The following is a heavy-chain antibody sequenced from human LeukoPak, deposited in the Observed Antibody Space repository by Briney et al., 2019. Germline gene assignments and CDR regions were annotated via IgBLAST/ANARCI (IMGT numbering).Heavy chain of an antibody. J-gene: IGHJ2*01. CDR1: GGSISSYY. CDR3: ARLAPYGSTEMATIDQIWYFDL. Sequence: KPSETLSLTCTVSGGSISSYYWSWIRQPPGKGLEWIGYIYYSGSTNYNPSLKSRVTISVDTSKNQFSLKLSSVTAADTAVYYCARLAPYGSTEMATIDQIWYFDLWGRGTLVTVSS. CDR2: IYYSGST. V-gene: IGHV4-59*08. D-gene: IGHD5-24*01.